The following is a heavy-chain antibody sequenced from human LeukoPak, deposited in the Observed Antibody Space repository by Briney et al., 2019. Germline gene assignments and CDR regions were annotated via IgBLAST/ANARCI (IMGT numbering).Heavy chain of an antibody. CDR3: AREIMVSREWYFDL. CDR2: ISYDGSNK. CDR1: GFTFSSYG. V-gene: IGHV3-33*05. D-gene: IGHD4/OR15-4a*01. Sequence: GGSLRLSCAASGFTFSSYGMHWVRQAPGKGLEWVALISYDGSNKYYADSMKGRFTISRDNAKNMLYLQMNSLRVEDTAVYYCAREIMVSREWYFDLWGRGTLVTVAS. J-gene: IGHJ2*01.